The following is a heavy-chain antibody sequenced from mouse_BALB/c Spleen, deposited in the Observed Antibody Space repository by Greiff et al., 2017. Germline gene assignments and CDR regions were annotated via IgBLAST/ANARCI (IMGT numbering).Heavy chain of an antibody. Sequence: EVMLVESGGGLVKPGGSLKLSCAASGFTFSSYAMSWVRQTPEKRLEWVASISSGGSTYYPDSVKGRFTISRDNARNILYLQMSSLRSEDTAMYYCARRDYYYGSRGYFDYWGQGTTLTVSS. V-gene: IGHV5-6-5*01. CDR1: GFTFSSYA. CDR2: ISSGGST. J-gene: IGHJ2*01. D-gene: IGHD1-1*01. CDR3: ARRDYYYGSRGYFDY.